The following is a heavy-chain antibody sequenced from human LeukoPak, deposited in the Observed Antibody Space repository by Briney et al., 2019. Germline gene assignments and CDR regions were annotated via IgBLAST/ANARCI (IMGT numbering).Heavy chain of an antibody. CDR2: ISAYNGNT. CDR1: GYTFTSYG. Sequence: ASVKVSCKASGYTFTSYGISWVRQAPGQGLEWMGWISAYNGNTNCAQKLQRRVTMTTDTSTSTAYLELRSLRSDDTAVYYCASGTWAWDYYGMDVWGQGTTVTVSS. J-gene: IGHJ6*02. D-gene: IGHD2-15*01. V-gene: IGHV1-18*01. CDR3: ASGTWAWDYYGMDV.